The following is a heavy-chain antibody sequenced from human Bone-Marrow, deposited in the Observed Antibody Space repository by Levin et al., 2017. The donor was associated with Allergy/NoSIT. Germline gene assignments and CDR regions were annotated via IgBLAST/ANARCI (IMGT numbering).Heavy chain of an antibody. D-gene: IGHD6-13*01. CDR1: GGSFSGYY. Sequence: SETLSLTCAVYGGSFSGYYWSWIRQPPGKGLEWIGEINHSGSTNYNPSLKSRVTISVDTSKNQFSLKLSSVTAADTAVYYCARGPQRYSSTYYWGQGTLVTVSS. V-gene: IGHV4-34*01. CDR3: ARGPQRYSSTYY. CDR2: INHSGST. J-gene: IGHJ4*02.